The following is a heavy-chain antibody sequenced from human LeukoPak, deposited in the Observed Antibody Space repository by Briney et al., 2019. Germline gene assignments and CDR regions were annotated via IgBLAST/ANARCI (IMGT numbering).Heavy chain of an antibody. J-gene: IGHJ3*02. CDR1: GYTFTSHY. CDR2: MNPDGGNT. D-gene: IGHD1-26*01. Sequence: GASVKVSCKASGYTFTSHYISWVRQATGQGLEWMGWMNPDGGNTGYSQKSQGRISITRSTSINTAFLELRSLSSEDTAMYYCARGRLLRGSPDAFDIWGQGTVVIVSS. CDR3: ARGRLLRGSPDAFDI. V-gene: IGHV1-8*01.